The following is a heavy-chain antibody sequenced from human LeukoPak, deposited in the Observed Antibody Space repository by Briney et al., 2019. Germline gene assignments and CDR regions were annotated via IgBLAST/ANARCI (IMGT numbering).Heavy chain of an antibody. Sequence: ASVKVSCKASGYTFTSYDINWVRQATGQGLEWMGWINTNTGNPTYAQGFTGRFVFSLDTSVSTAYLQISSLKAEDTAVYYCARGGASYCTNGVCYHQDPNWFDPWGQGTLVTVSS. V-gene: IGHV7-4-1*02. D-gene: IGHD2-8*01. J-gene: IGHJ5*02. CDR3: ARGGASYCTNGVCYHQDPNWFDP. CDR2: INTNTGNP. CDR1: GYTFTSYD.